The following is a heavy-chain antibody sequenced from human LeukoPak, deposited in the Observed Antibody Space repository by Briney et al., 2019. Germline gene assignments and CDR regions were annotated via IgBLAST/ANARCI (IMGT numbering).Heavy chain of an antibody. Sequence: GGSLRLSCAASGFTFGSYWMHWVRQAPGKGLVWVSRINTDGSFTNYADSVKGRFTISRGNAKNTLYLQMNSLRAEDTAVYYCARAVNSASKSDYWGQGTLVTVSS. CDR3: ARAVNSASKSDY. V-gene: IGHV3-74*01. D-gene: IGHD2-2*01. CDR1: GFTFGSYW. CDR2: INTDGSFT. J-gene: IGHJ4*02.